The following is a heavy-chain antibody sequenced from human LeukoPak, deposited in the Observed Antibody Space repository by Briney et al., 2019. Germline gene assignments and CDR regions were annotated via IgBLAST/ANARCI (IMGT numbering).Heavy chain of an antibody. Sequence: GGSLRLSCAASGFTFSSYAMSWVRQAPGKGLEWVSAISGSGGSTYYADSVKGRFTISRDNAKNTLYLQMDSLRAEDTAVYYCTRETVVVATASLGYWGLGTLVTVSS. D-gene: IGHD2-2*01. CDR1: GFTFSSYA. V-gene: IGHV3-23*01. CDR2: ISGSGGST. CDR3: TRETVVVATASLGY. J-gene: IGHJ4*02.